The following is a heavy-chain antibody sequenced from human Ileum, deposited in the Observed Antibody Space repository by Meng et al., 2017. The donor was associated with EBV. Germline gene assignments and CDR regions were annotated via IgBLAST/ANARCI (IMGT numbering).Heavy chain of an antibody. CDR1: GFTFSNYA. CDR3: SRDLAGSDDY. D-gene: IGHD1-14*01. Sequence: VQLLGSGGGLVQQGGYLRLSGAASGFTFSNYAMGWVRQAPGKGLEWVSRTNENGATTTYADSVKGRFTISRDNAKNTLYLQMNSLRAEDTAVYYCSRDLAGSDDYWGQGTPVTVSS. CDR2: TNENGATT. V-gene: IGHV3-74*03. J-gene: IGHJ4*02.